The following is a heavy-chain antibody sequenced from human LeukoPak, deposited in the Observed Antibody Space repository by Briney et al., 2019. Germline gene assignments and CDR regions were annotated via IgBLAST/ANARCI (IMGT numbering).Heavy chain of an antibody. CDR1: GGSFSGYY. Sequence: SETLSLTCAVYGGSFSGYYWSWIRQPPGKGLEWIGEINHSGSTNYNPSLKSRVTISVDTSKNQFSLKLSSVTAADTAVYYCARPVSRSSGWYYNYWGQGTLVTVSS. CDR2: INHSGST. CDR3: ARPVSRSSGWYYNY. J-gene: IGHJ4*02. D-gene: IGHD6-19*01. V-gene: IGHV4-34*01.